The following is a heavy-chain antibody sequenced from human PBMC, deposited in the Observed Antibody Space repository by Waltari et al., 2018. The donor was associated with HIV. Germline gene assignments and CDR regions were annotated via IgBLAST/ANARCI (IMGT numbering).Heavy chain of an antibody. CDR2: ISGTNSTI. CDR1: GFPLGSYS. D-gene: IGHD2-21*02. Sequence: VQVVESGGGVVQPGGSLRLSCAASGFPLGSYSMNWVPQAPGKGLEWVSYISGTNSTIYYGDSMKGRFTISRDNAKNALYLQMNSLRVEDTAVYYCTRCGGDGRYGMDVWGQGTTVTISS. CDR3: TRCGGDGRYGMDV. V-gene: IGHV3-48*04. J-gene: IGHJ6*02.